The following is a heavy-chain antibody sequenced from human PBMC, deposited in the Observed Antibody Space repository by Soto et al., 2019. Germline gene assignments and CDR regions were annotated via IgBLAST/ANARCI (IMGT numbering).Heavy chain of an antibody. J-gene: IGHJ6*02. Sequence: GGSLRLSCAASGFAFSSHAMHWVRQAPGKGLEWVAVISYDGSNKYYADSVKGRFTISRDNSKNTLYLQMNSLRAEDTAVYYCARELSTGGHYGDYYYYGMDVWGQGTTVTVSS. D-gene: IGHD4-17*01. CDR1: GFAFSSHA. CDR2: ISYDGSNK. V-gene: IGHV3-30-3*01. CDR3: ARELSTGGHYGDYYYYGMDV.